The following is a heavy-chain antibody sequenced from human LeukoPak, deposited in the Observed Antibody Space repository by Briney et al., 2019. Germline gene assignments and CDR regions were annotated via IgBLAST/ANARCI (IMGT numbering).Heavy chain of an antibody. CDR2: ISYSGST. V-gene: IGHV4-59*11. D-gene: IGHD2-2*01. J-gene: IGHJ6*03. CDR3: ARVAGDVVVPPAAHAPYYYYYMDV. CDR1: GGSITSHD. Sequence: SETLSLTCTLSGGSITSHDWSWVRQPPGKGLEWIGYISYSGSTNYDPSLKSRVTISVDTSKNQFSLKLSSVTAADTAVYYCARVAGDVVVPPAAHAPYYYYYMDVWGKGTTVTVSS.